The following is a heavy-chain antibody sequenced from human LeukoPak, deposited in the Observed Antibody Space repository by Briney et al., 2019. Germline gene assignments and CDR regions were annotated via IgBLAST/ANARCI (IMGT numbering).Heavy chain of an antibody. D-gene: IGHD2-2*01. CDR1: GYSFTSYW. J-gene: IGHJ3*02. Sequence: GESLKISCKGSGYSFTSYWIGWVRQMPGKGLEWMGIIYPGDSDTRYSPSFQGQVTISADKSISTAYLQWSSLKASDTAMYYCASPFGYDGAGGAFDIWGQGTMVTVSS. V-gene: IGHV5-51*01. CDR2: IYPGDSDT. CDR3: ASPFGYDGAGGAFDI.